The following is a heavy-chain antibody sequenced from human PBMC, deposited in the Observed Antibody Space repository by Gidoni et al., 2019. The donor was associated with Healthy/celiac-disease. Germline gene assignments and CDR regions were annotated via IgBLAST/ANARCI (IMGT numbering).Heavy chain of an antibody. CDR3: ARHKMNEQQLVRAPQNLKIYYFDY. D-gene: IGHD6-13*01. CDR1: GGSISSSSYD. CDR2: IYYSGST. V-gene: IGHV4-39*01. J-gene: IGHJ4*02. Sequence: SLTCTVSGGSISSSSYDWGWIRQPPGKGLEWIGSIYYSGSTYYNPSLKSRVTISVDTSKNQFSLKLSSVTAADTAVYYCARHKMNEQQLVRAPQNLKIYYFDYWGQGTLVTVSS.